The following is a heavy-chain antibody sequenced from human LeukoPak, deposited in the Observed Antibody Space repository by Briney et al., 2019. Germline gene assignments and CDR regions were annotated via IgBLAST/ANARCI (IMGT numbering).Heavy chain of an antibody. CDR2: IKQDGSEK. D-gene: IGHD6-13*01. CDR3: ARETRSSSWSTSDY. J-gene: IGHJ4*02. Sequence: GGSLRLSCAASGFTFSSYWMSWVRQAPGKGLEWVANIKQDGSEKYYVDSAKGRFTISKDNAKNSLYLQMNSLRAEDTAVYYCARETRSSSWSTSDYWGQGTLVTVSS. CDR1: GFTFSSYW. V-gene: IGHV3-7*01.